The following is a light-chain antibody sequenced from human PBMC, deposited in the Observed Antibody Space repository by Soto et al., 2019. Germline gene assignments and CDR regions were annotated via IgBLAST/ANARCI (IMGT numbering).Light chain of an antibody. Sequence: QSALTQPPSASGPPGHSVTTPCTGTTMDVGSCDYVSWYQQRPGKAPKLVIYEVFKRPSGVPDRFSGAKSGNTASLTVSGLQAEDEADYYCTSCTSNYDLIFGGGTKLTVL. CDR1: TMDVGSCDY. CDR2: EVF. J-gene: IGLJ2*01. CDR3: TSCTSNYDLI. V-gene: IGLV2-8*01.